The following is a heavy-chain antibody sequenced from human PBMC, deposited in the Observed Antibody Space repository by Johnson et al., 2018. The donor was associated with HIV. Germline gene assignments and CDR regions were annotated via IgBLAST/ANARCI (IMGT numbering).Heavy chain of an antibody. CDR2: IGTADDT. CDR1: GFTFSSYD. J-gene: IGHJ3*02. D-gene: IGHD1-26*01. V-gene: IGHV3-13*01. CDR3: ASGSGSYGDAFDI. Sequence: VQLVESGGDLVQPGGSLRLSCAASGFTFSSYDMHWVRQATGKGLEWVSAIGTADDTYYPGSVKGRFTIPRDNAKNSLYLQMNSLRAGDTAVYYCASGSGSYGDAFDIWGQGTMVTVSS.